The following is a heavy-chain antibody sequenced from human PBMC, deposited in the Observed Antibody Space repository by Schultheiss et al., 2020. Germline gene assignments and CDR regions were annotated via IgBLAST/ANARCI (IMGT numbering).Heavy chain of an antibody. Sequence: SETLSLTCAVYGGSFSGYYWSWIRQPPGKGLEWIGEINHSGSTNYNPSLKSRVTISVDTSKNQFSLKLSSVTAADTAVYYFARFGLGYCSGGSCYLNYYYYYYMDVWGKGTTVTVSS. D-gene: IGHD2-15*01. CDR1: GGSFSGYY. J-gene: IGHJ6*03. CDR2: INHSGST. CDR3: ARFGLGYCSGGSCYLNYYYYYYMDV. V-gene: IGHV4-34*01.